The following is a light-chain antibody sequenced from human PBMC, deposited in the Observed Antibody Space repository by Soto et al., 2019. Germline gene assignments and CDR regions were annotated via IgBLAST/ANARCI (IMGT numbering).Light chain of an antibody. CDR3: QPHTNWLFT. CDR2: DAS. V-gene: IGKV3-11*01. CDR1: QTVGIS. Sequence: LPQSPASLPSSPGERATLSCRSSQTVGISLAWYQHKPGQPPRLLIYDASTRATGIPARFGGSGSGPDFTFTISSLEPDDFAVSYCQPHTNWLFTFGPGTKVDIK. J-gene: IGKJ3*01.